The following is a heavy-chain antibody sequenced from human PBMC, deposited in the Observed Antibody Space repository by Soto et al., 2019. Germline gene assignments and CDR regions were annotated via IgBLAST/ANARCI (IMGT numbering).Heavy chain of an antibody. J-gene: IGHJ4*02. Sequence: LETLSLTCSVSGVSISSGLGALIRHPPGKGLEWIGYIYLGGSINYNPSLKSRVIISVDTAKNQFSLSLSSVTAADTAVYYCARSQTTVTSYDYWGQGTLVTVS. CDR3: ARSQTTVTSYDY. V-gene: IGHV4-59*01. D-gene: IGHD4-17*01. CDR2: IYLGGSI. CDR1: GVSISSGL.